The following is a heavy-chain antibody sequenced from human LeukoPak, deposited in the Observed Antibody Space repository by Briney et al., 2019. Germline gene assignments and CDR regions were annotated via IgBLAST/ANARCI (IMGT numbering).Heavy chain of an antibody. J-gene: IGHJ4*02. V-gene: IGHV3-23*01. CDR3: ARSPVLGYGISTMPY. CDR1: GFTFSSYA. CDR2: ISGSGTTT. Sequence: GGSLRLSCAVSGFTFSSYAMSWVRQAPGKGLEWVSAISGSGTTTYYADSVKGRFTISRDISKNTLYLQMNSLRAEDTAVYYCARSPVLGYGISTMPYWGQGTLVTVSS. D-gene: IGHD2-2*01.